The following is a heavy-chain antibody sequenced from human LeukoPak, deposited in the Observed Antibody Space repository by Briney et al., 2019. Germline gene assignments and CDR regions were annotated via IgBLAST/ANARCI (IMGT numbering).Heavy chain of an antibody. J-gene: IGHJ6*03. CDR3: ARGETFQGANYDILTGYLSTDYYYYYMGV. CDR2: IYTSGST. V-gene: IGHV4-4*07. Sequence: SETLSLTCTVSGGSISSYYWSWIRQPAGKGLEWIGRIYTSGSTNYNPSLKSRVTMSVDTSKNQFSLKLSSVTAADTAVYYCARGETFQGANYDILTGYLSTDYYYYYMGVWGKGTTVTVSS. CDR1: GGSISSYY. D-gene: IGHD3-9*01.